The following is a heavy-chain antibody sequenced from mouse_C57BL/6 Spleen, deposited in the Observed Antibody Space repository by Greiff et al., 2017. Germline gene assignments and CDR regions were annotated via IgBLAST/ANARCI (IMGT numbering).Heavy chain of an antibody. D-gene: IGHD2-10*02. V-gene: IGHV1-61*01. CDR3: ARWGMGYYFDY. Sequence: QVHVKQPGAELVRPGSSVKLSCKASGYTFTSYWMDWVKQRPGQGLEWIGKIYPSDSDTHYNQKFKDKATLTVDKSSSTAYMQLSSLTSEDSAVYYCARWGMGYYFDYWGQGTTLTVSS. CDR2: IYPSDSDT. J-gene: IGHJ2*01. CDR1: GYTFTSYW.